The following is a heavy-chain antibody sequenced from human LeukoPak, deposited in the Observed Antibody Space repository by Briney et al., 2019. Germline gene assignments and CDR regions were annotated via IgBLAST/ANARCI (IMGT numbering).Heavy chain of an antibody. V-gene: IGHV3-33*01. CDR1: GFTFSSYG. CDR3: ARHRGGLYSYAY. D-gene: IGHD5-18*01. CDR2: IWYDGSNK. J-gene: IGHJ4*02. Sequence: GGSLRLSCAASGFTFSSYGMHWVRQAPGKGLEWVAVIWYDGSNKYYADSVKGRFTISRDNSKNTLYLQMNSLRAEDTAVYYCARHRGGLYSYAYWGQGTLVTVSS.